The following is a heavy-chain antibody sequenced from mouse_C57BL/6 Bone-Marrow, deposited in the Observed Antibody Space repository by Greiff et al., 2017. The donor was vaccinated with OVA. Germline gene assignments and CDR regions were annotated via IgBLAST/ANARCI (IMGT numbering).Heavy chain of an antibody. CDR3: ERSQLVPCAMDY. V-gene: IGHV1-59*01. J-gene: IGHJ4*01. CDR2: IDPSDSYT. D-gene: IGHD4-1*02. CDR1: GYTFTSYW. Sequence: VQLQQPGAELVRPGPSVKVSCKASGYTFTSYWMHWVKQRPGQGLEWIGVIDPSDSYTNYNQKFKGKATLTVDTSSSTAYMQLSSLTSEDSAVYYCERSQLVPCAMDYWGQGTSGTVSS.